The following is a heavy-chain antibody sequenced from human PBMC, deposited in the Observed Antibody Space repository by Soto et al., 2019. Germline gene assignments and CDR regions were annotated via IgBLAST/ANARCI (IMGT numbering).Heavy chain of an antibody. CDR1: GYTSTVYD. Sequence: ASVKVSCKASGYTSTVYDMHWVRQALGQGLEWMGWINPNSGGTNYAQKFQGWVTMTRDTSISTAYMELSRLRSDDTAVYYCAREGRAAAGQYYYGMDVWGQGTTVTVSS. CDR3: AREGRAAAGQYYYGMDV. V-gene: IGHV1-2*04. J-gene: IGHJ6*02. D-gene: IGHD6-13*01. CDR2: INPNSGGT.